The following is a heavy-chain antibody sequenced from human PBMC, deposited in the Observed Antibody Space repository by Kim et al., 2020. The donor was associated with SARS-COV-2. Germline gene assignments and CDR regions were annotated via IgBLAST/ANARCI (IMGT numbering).Heavy chain of an antibody. Sequence: GGSLRLSCAASGFNFSSYAMHWVRQAPGKGLEWVAVISYDGSNKYYADSVKGRFTISRDNSKNTLYLQMNSLRAEDTAVYYCARDFGYWYFDLWGRGTLVTVSS. CDR3: ARDFGYWYFDL. J-gene: IGHJ2*01. CDR2: ISYDGSNK. CDR1: GFNFSSYA. D-gene: IGHD3-10*01. V-gene: IGHV3-30-3*01.